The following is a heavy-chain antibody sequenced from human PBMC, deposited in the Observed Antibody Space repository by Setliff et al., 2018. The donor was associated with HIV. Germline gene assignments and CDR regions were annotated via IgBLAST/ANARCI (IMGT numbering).Heavy chain of an antibody. CDR2: THYSGSS. CDR3: ARRGDFFYYAMDV. Sequence: SETLSLTCTISGGFISNHYWNWIRQPPGKGLEWIGSTHYSGSSYYSPSLKSRVTISLDTSKNQFSLKLSSMTAADTAVYYCARRGDFFYYAMDVWGQGTTVTVS. J-gene: IGHJ6*02. CDR1: GGFISNHY. V-gene: IGHV4-59*11.